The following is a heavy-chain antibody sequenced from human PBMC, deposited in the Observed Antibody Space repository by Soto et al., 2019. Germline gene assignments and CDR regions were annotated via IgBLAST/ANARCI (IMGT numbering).Heavy chain of an antibody. Sequence: SVKVSCKASGGTFSSYAISWVRQAPGQGLEWMGGIIPIFGTANYAQKFQGRVTITADESTSTAYMELSSLRSEDTALYYCARVEFIAAAERLYYFDYWGQGTLVTVSS. CDR2: IIPIFGTA. V-gene: IGHV1-69*13. D-gene: IGHD6-13*01. CDR1: GGTFSSYA. J-gene: IGHJ4*02. CDR3: ARVEFIAAAERLYYFDY.